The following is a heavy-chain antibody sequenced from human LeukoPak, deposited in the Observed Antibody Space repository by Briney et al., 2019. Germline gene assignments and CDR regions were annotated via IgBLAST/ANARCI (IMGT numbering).Heavy chain of an antibody. V-gene: IGHV5-51*01. CDR1: GYSFTSYW. D-gene: IGHD1-26*01. J-gene: IGHJ3*02. Sequence: HGESLKISCKGSGYSFTSYWIGLVRQMPGKGLEWMGIIYPGDSDTRYSPSFQGQVTISADKSISTAYLQWSSLKASDTAMYYCAGAGIVGATTSLDAFDIWGQGTMVTVSS. CDR3: AGAGIVGATTSLDAFDI. CDR2: IYPGDSDT.